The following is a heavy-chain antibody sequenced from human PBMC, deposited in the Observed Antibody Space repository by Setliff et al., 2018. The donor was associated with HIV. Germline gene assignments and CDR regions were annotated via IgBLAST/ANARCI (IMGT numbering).Heavy chain of an antibody. CDR3: AGHFPSISLFVGDPGPFDR. CDR2: IFNDGRT. J-gene: IGHJ4*02. CDR1: GGSISSSSYY. V-gene: IGHV4-39*01. D-gene: IGHD3-10*01. Sequence: KTSETLSLTCTVSGGSISSSSYYWGWIRQHPGKGLEWIGSIFNDGRTYYNPSLKSRVTIPMDTSTNQFSLKLTSVTAADTAVYFWAGHFPSISLFVGDPGPFDRWGQGALVTVSS.